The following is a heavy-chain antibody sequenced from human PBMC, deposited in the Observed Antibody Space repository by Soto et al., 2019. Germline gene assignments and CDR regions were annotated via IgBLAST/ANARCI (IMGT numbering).Heavy chain of an antibody. CDR2: ISGSGGST. CDR1: GFTFSSYA. D-gene: IGHD6-6*01. Sequence: GGSLRLSCAASGFTFSSYAMSWVRQAPGKGLEWVSAISGSGGSTYYADSVKGRFTISRDNSKNTLYLQMNSLRAEDTAVYYCAKSIAARYYYGMDVWGQGATVTVSS. CDR3: AKSIAARYYYGMDV. V-gene: IGHV3-23*01. J-gene: IGHJ6*02.